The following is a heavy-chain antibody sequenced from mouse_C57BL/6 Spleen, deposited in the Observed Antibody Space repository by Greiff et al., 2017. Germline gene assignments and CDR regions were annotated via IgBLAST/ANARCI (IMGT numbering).Heavy chain of an antibody. CDR1: GYTFTDYN. CDR2: INPNNGGT. J-gene: IGHJ1*03. V-gene: IGHV1-22*01. D-gene: IGHD2-2*01. Sequence: VQLQQSGPELVKPGASVKMSCKASGYTFTDYNMHWVKQSPGKSLEWIGYINPNNGGTSYNQTFKGTATLTVNTSSSTAYMELRSLTSEDTAVYYCARWGVTTHWYFDVWGTGTTVTVYS. CDR3: ARWGVTTHWYFDV.